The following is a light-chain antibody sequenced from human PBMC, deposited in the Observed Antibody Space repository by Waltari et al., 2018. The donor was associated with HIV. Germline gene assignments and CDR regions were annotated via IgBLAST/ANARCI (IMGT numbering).Light chain of an antibody. J-gene: IGLJ1*01. CDR2: HDT. CDR1: LLAQQY. Sequence: SYELIQPPSVSVSPGQTARITCSGDLLAQQYGYWYQQMPGLAPVLLIYHDTERPSGVPDGFSGSSSGTTFTLTISGVQAEDEADYYCQSADSSGTYVFGTGTKVTVL. CDR3: QSADSSGTYV. V-gene: IGLV3-25*03.